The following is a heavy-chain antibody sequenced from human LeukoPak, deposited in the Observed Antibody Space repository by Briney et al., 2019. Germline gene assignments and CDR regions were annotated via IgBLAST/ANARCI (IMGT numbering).Heavy chain of an antibody. Sequence: GGSLRLSCAASGFTFSSYSMNWVRQAPGKGLEWVSSISSSSSYIYYADSVKGRFTISRDNAKNSLYLQMNSLRAEDTAVYYCARDLTVATIRGSFGYWGQGTLVTVSS. V-gene: IGHV3-21*01. CDR3: ARDLTVATIRGSFGY. D-gene: IGHD5-12*01. CDR1: GFTFSSYS. CDR2: ISSSSSYI. J-gene: IGHJ4*02.